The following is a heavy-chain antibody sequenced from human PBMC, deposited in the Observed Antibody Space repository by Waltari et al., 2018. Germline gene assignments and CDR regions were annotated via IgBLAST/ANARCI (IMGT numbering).Heavy chain of an antibody. Sequence: EVQLVESGGGLLQPGGSLRLSCAASGFTFSGRWMSWVRQAPGKGPEWVANINQDGSEKFYVDSVNGRFTISRDNAKSSLFLQMSGLRADETAVYYCARGAGWLADHWGQGTVVTVSS. CDR2: INQDGSEK. CDR1: GFTFSGRW. D-gene: IGHD6-19*01. J-gene: IGHJ5*02. V-gene: IGHV3-7*01. CDR3: ARGAGWLADH.